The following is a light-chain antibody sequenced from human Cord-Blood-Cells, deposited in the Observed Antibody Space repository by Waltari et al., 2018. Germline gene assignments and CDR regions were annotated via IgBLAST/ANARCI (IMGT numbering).Light chain of an antibody. Sequence: DIQMTQSQSFVSAYVGDRVTITCRASHGISRWLAGYQQKPGKAPKLLIYAASSLQSGVPSRFSGSGSGTDFTLTISSLQPEDFATYYCQQANSFPITFGQGTRLEIK. CDR1: HGISRW. CDR3: QQANSFPIT. CDR2: AAS. J-gene: IGKJ5*01. V-gene: IGKV1-12*01.